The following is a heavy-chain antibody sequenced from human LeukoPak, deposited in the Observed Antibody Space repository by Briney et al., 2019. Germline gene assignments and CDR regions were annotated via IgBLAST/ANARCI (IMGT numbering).Heavy chain of an antibody. Sequence: SETLSLTCTVSGGSISNYYWNWIRQPPGKGLDWIGFIYYSGSPKYNPSLRSRVTMSIDTSKKQFSLKLRTATAADTAVYYCARIEDVTRGYNHAYYFDYWGQGTLVTVSS. D-gene: IGHD5-18*01. CDR1: GGSISNYY. CDR3: ARIEDVTRGYNHAYYFDY. J-gene: IGHJ4*02. CDR2: IYYSGSP. V-gene: IGHV4-59*08.